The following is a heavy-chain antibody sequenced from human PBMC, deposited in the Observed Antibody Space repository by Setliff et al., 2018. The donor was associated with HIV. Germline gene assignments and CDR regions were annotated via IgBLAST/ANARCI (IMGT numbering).Heavy chain of an antibody. D-gene: IGHD6-19*01. J-gene: IGHJ4*02. CDR2: ISAYNDDT. CDR3: ARDLTAVAGTNY. CDR1: GYTFTNFA. V-gene: IGHV1-18*01. Sequence: ASVKVSCKASGYTFTNFAISWVRQAPGQGLEWMGWISAYNDDTNYAPKFQGRVTMTTDTSTSTDYMELRSLRSDDTAVYYCARDLTAVAGTNYWGQGTLVTVSS.